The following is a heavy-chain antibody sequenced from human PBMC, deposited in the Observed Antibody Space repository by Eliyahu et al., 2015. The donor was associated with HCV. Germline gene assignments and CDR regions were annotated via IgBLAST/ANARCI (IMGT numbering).Heavy chain of an antibody. CDR1: GFTFXSYW. CDR3: ARDLYCSSTSCYTYYYYYGMDV. J-gene: IGHJ6*02. CDR2: INSDGSST. V-gene: IGHV3-74*01. D-gene: IGHD2-2*02. Sequence: EVQLVESGGGLVQPGGSLXLSCAASGFTFXSYWMXWVRQAPGKGLVWVSRINSDGSSTSYADSVKGRFTISRDNAKNTLYLQMNSLRAEDTAVYYCARDLYCSSTSCYTYYYYYGMDVWGQGTTVTVSS.